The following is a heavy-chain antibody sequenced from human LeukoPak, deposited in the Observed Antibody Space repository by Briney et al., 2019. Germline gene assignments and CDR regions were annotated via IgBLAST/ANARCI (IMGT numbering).Heavy chain of an antibody. CDR2: IIWNGDST. CDR3: ARLKLLWSNYFDY. V-gene: IGHV3-20*04. D-gene: IGHD2-2*01. Sequence: PGGSLRLSCAASGFTFSSYAMSWVRQAPGKGLEWVSGIIWNGDSTGYADSVKGRFTISRDNAKNSLYLQMNSLRAEDTAVYYCARLKLLWSNYFDYWGQGTLVTVSS. J-gene: IGHJ4*02. CDR1: GFTFSSYA.